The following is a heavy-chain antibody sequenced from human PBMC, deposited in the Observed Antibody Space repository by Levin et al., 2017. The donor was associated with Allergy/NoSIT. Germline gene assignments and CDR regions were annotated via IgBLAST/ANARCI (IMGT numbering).Heavy chain of an antibody. CDR3: SRDTAGSEVDY. V-gene: IGHV3-7*01. D-gene: IGHD2-8*02. CDR1: GFSFSSYW. Sequence: GGSLRLSCAVSGFSFSSYWMSWVRQAPGKGLEWVANIKPDGSEKYYMDSVKGRFTISRDNAKNSLYLQMNSLRAEDTAVYYCSRDTAGSEVDYWGQGTLVTVSS. CDR2: IKPDGSEK. J-gene: IGHJ4*02.